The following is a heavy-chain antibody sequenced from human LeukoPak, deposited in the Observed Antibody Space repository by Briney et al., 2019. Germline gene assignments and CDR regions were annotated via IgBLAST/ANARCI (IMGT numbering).Heavy chain of an antibody. CDR1: GFRFSSYA. D-gene: IGHD5-12*01. Sequence: GGSLRLSCAASGFRFSSYAMSWVRQAPGKGLEWVSSISSSSSYIYYADSMKGRFTISRDNAKNSLYLQMNSLRAEDTAVYYCARVEGNIVTTTEGYFDYWGQGTLVTVSS. CDR2: ISSSSSYI. V-gene: IGHV3-21*01. J-gene: IGHJ4*02. CDR3: ARVEGNIVTTTEGYFDY.